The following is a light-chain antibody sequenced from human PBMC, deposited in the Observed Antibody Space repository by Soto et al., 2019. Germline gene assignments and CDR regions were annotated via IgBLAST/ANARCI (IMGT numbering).Light chain of an antibody. J-gene: IGKJ1*01. CDR2: DAS. CDR1: QSISSW. V-gene: IGKV1-5*01. Sequence: DIQMTQSPSTLSASVGDRVTITCRASQSISSWLAWYQQKPGKAPKLLIYDASSLESGVPSRFSGSGSGTEFPLTIGSRQPDEFATYSCQQYNSYSWTFGQGTKVQIK. CDR3: QQYNSYSWT.